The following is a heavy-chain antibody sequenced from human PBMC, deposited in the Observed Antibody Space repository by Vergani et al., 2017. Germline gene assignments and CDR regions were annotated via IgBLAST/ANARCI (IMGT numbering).Heavy chain of an antibody. Sequence: QVHLVQSGAEVRKPESSVNVSCKASGGTFPSYTINWVRQVPGQGLEWLARFIPTTGKAFYAQKLQGRVTFTADTSMGIAYMDLSSLKYEDTAMYYCASGDGGLSRWGQGILVTVSS. CDR3: ASGDGGLSR. CDR2: FIPTTGKA. V-gene: IGHV1-69*02. CDR1: GGTFPSYT. D-gene: IGHD3-16*01. J-gene: IGHJ4*02.